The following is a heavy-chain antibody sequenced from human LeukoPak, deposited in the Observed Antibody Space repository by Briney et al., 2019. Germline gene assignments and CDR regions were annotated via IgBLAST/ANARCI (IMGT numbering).Heavy chain of an antibody. CDR3: ARDLFEGFEVLIFLYGLDV. J-gene: IGHJ6*02. CDR2: ISPYNGNT. CDR1: GYNFRNSG. D-gene: IGHD3/OR15-3a*01. Sequence: GASVKVSCKASGYNFRNSGIIWVRQAPGQGLEWMGWISPYNGNTNYAQNIQGRVTMTADTSTSTAYMELRSLRSNDTAVYYCARDLFEGFEVLIFLYGLDVWGQGTTVAVSS. V-gene: IGHV1-18*01.